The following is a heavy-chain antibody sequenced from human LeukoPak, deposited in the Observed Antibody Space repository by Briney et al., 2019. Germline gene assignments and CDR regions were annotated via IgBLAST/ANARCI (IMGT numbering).Heavy chain of an antibody. V-gene: IGHV1-69*01. D-gene: IGHD2-2*02. J-gene: IGHJ4*02. CDR1: GGTFSSYA. CDR2: IIPIFGTA. CDR3: ARTVVVVPAAIPFDF. Sequence: SVKVSCKASGGTFSSYAISWVRQAPGQGLEWMRGIIPIFGTANYAQKFQGRVTITADESTSTAYMELSSLRSEDTAVYYCARTVVVVPAAIPFDFWGQATLVTVSS.